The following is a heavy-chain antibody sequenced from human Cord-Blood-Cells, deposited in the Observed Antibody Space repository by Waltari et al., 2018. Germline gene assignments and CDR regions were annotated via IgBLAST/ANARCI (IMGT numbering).Heavy chain of an antibody. Sequence: QVQLQESGPGLVKPSETLSLTCTVSGGSISSYYWSWIRQPAGKGLEWIGRIYTRGGTNTNPSLKRRVTMSVDTSKNQFSLKLSSVTAADTAVYYCARDLGRERWLQLRAFDIWGQGTMVTVSS. V-gene: IGHV4-4*07. D-gene: IGHD5-12*01. J-gene: IGHJ3*02. CDR2: IYTRGGT. CDR1: GGSISSYY. CDR3: ARDLGRERWLQLRAFDI.